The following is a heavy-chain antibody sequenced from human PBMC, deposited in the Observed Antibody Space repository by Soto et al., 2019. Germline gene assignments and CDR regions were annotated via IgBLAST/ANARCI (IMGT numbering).Heavy chain of an antibody. CDR1: GTSFSGYF. CDR2: INHSGST. CDR3: ARGSEYFFPIDY. V-gene: IGHV4-34*01. Sequence: QVQLQQWGAGLLKPSGTLSLTCAVHGTSFSGYFWTWIRQPPGQGLEWIGEINHSGSTNYSPSLKSRVTISVETSKNQFSLRLTSVTAAGTAVYYCARGSEYFFPIDYWGQGTLVTVSS. J-gene: IGHJ4*02. D-gene: IGHD2-2*01.